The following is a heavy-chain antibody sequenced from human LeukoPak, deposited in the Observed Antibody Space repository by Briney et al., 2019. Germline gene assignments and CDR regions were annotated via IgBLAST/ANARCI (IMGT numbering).Heavy chain of an antibody. CDR3: ANGGYSYGDDAFDI. V-gene: IGHV4-30-4*01. CDR2: IYYSGST. J-gene: IGHJ3*02. D-gene: IGHD5-18*01. CDR1: GGSISSGDYY. Sequence: SETLSLTCTVSGGSISSGDYYWSWIRQPPGKGLEWIGYIYYSGSTYYNPSLKSRVTISVDTSKNQFSPKLSSVTAADTAVYYCANGGYSYGDDAFDIWGQGTMVTVSS.